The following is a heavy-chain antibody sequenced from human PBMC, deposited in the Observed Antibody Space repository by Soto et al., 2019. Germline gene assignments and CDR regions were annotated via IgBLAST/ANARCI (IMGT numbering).Heavy chain of an antibody. V-gene: IGHV3-66*04. D-gene: IGHD3-9*01. CDR2: IYSGGST. CDR1: GFTVSSNY. J-gene: IGHJ6*02. Sequence: GGSLRLSCAASGFTVSSNYMSWVRQAPGKGLEWVSVIYSGGSTYYADSVKGRFTISRDNSKNTLYLQMNSLRAEDTAVYYCARQYYDIFCGYHHGIDVWGQGTPVRVAS. CDR3: ARQYYDIFCGYHHGIDV.